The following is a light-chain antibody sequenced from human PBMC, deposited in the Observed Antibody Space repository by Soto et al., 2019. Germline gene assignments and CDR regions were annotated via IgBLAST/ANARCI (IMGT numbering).Light chain of an antibody. V-gene: IGKV3-15*01. CDR3: QQYNNWPRT. CDR1: QSVSSN. CDR2: GAS. J-gene: IGKJ1*01. Sequence: EIVMTQSPATLFVSPGERATLSCRASQSVSSNLAWYQQKPGQAPRLLIYGASTRATGIPARFSGSGSGTEFTLTISSLQSEDFAVYYCQQYNNWPRTFGQGTKVDNK.